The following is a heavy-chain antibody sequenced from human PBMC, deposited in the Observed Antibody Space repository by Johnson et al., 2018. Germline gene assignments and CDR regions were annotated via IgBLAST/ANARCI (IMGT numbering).Heavy chain of an antibody. J-gene: IGHJ3*02. V-gene: IGHV3-66*02. CDR3: ARASYVDLGAFDI. Sequence: EVQLLESGGGLIQPGGSLRLSCAVSGFTVSGNYVTWVRQAPGKGLAWLSLLYNDGRPDDADTVKGQFTIARDNSKNMVYLQLDSLRTDDSALYYCARASYVDLGAFDIWGQGTMLTVSS. CDR1: GFTVSGNY. D-gene: IGHD3-16*01. CDR2: LYNDGRP.